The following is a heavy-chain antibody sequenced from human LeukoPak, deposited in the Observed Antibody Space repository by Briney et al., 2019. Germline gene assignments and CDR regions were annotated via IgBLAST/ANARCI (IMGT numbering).Heavy chain of an antibody. CDR3: AIMVLGYCSGGTCYRKNYFDY. D-gene: IGHD2-15*01. Sequence: ASVKVSCKASGYTFTNYGFSWVRQAPGQGLEWMGWINAYNGNTNYAQKLQGRVTMTTDTSTSTAYMELRSLRSDDTAVYYCAIMVLGYCSGGTCYRKNYFDYWGQGTLVTVSS. CDR2: INAYNGNT. CDR1: GYTFTNYG. V-gene: IGHV1-18*01. J-gene: IGHJ4*02.